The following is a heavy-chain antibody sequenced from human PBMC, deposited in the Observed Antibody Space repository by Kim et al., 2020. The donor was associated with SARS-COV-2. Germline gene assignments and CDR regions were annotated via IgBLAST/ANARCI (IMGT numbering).Heavy chain of an antibody. D-gene: IGHD2-15*01. Sequence: SETLSLTCTVSGYSISSGYYWGWIRHPPGKGLEWIGSIYHSGSTYYNPSLKSRVTISVDTAKNPFSLKLSSVTAADTAVYYCARDWVVVVVAATRICGSCGYYYYGMDVWGQGTTVTVSS. CDR3: ARDWVVVVVAATRICGSCGYYYYGMDV. V-gene: IGHV4-38-2*02. CDR2: IYHSGST. CDR1: GYSISSGYY. J-gene: IGHJ6*02.